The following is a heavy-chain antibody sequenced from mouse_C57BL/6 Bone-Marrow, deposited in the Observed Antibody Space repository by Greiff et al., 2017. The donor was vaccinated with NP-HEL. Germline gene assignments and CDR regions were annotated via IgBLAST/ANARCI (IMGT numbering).Heavy chain of an antibody. Sequence: VKLMESGAELARPGASVKLSCKASGYTFTSYGISWVKQRTGQGLEWIGEIYPRSGNTYYNEKFKGKATLTADKSSSTAYMELRSLTSEDSAVYFCARGGGILTSYAMDYWGQGTSVTVSS. D-gene: IGHD4-1*01. CDR1: GYTFTSYG. J-gene: IGHJ4*01. CDR2: IYPRSGNT. CDR3: ARGGGILTSYAMDY. V-gene: IGHV1-81*01.